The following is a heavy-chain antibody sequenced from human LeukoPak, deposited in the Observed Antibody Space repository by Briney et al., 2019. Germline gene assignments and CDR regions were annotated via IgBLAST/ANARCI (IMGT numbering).Heavy chain of an antibody. V-gene: IGHV3-7*01. CDR2: IRHDGGEK. CDR3: ARGRAGYSSSWPTLFGY. Sequence: PGGSLRLSCAASGFTFSSYWMSWVRQAPGKGLEWVANIRHDGGEKHYVDSVKGQFTISRDNAKNSLFLQMNSLRAEDTAVYYCARGRAGYSSSWPTLFGYWGQGTLVTVSS. D-gene: IGHD6-13*01. J-gene: IGHJ4*02. CDR1: GFTFSSYW.